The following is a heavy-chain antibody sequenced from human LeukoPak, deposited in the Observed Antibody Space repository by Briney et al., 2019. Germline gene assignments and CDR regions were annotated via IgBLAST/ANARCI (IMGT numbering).Heavy chain of an antibody. CDR1: GFTFSAYA. CDR2: IGSDNKP. D-gene: IGHD2-15*01. CDR3: ARWGLLRVDAFDI. Sequence: GGSLRLSCEASGFTFSAYAMTWVRQAPGKGLEWVSSIGSDNKPHYSESVKGRFAISRDNYKNTLYLQMNSLRAEDTAVYYCARWGLLRVDAFDIWGQGTMVTVSS. V-gene: IGHV3-23*05. J-gene: IGHJ3*02.